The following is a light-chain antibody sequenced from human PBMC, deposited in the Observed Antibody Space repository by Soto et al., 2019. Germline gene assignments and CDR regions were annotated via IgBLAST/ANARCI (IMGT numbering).Light chain of an antibody. Sequence: QSALTQPASVSGSPGQSITISCTGTSSDVGAYNRVSWSQQHPGEVPKLIIYEVSKRPSGVPDRFSGSKSDTSASLAITGLQAEDEADYYCQSYDSSLNTYVFGAGTKLTVL. V-gene: IGLV2-14*01. CDR1: SSDVGAYNR. J-gene: IGLJ1*01. CDR3: QSYDSSLNTYV. CDR2: EVS.